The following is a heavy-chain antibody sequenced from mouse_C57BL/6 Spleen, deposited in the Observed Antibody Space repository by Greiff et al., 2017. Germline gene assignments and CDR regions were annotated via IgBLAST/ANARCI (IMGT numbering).Heavy chain of an antibody. J-gene: IGHJ4*01. CDR1: GYTFTDYY. CDR2: IYPGSGNT. CDR3: ARRTGTEGYAMDY. D-gene: IGHD4-1*01. V-gene: IGHV1-76*01. Sequence: QVHVKQSGAELVRPGASVKLSCKASGYTFTDYYINWVKQRPGQGLEWIARIYPGSGNTYYNEKFKGKATLTAEKSSSTAYMQLSSLTSEDSAVYFCARRTGTEGYAMDYWGQGTSVTVSS.